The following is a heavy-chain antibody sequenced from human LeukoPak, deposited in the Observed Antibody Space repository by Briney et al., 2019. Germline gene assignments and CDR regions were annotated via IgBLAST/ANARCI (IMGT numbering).Heavy chain of an antibody. J-gene: IGHJ4*02. D-gene: IGHD3-3*01. CDR3: ARMEYYFDH. Sequence: SETLSLTCTVSGGSISSDYWSWIRQPPGKGLEWIGYIYYSGSSNYNPSLKSRVTMSVDMSKKEFSLRVSSVTAADTAVYYCARMEYYFDHWGQGTLVTVSS. CDR2: IYYSGSS. CDR1: GGSISSDY. V-gene: IGHV4-59*01.